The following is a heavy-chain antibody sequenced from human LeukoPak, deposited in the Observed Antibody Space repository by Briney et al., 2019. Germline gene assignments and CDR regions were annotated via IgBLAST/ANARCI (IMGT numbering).Heavy chain of an antibody. J-gene: IGHJ6*02. CDR2: ISVYNGNT. V-gene: IGHV1-18*01. D-gene: IGHD3-10*01. CDR3: ARDRVWFGEFCYGMDV. CDR1: GYTFTIYG. Sequence: ASVSVSFRASGYTFTIYGISWVRHAPGQGREGMGWISVYNGNTNYTQKVQGRVTMTTDTSTSTAYMELRSLRSDDTAVYYCARDRVWFGEFCYGMDVWGQGTTVTVSS.